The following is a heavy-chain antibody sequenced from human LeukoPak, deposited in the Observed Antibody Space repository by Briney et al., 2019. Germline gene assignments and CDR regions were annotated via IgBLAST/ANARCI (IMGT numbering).Heavy chain of an antibody. Sequence: SETLSLTCAVYGGSFSGYYWSWIRQPPGKGLEWIGEINHSGSTNYNPSLKSRVTISVDTSKNQFSLKLSSVTAADTAVYYCARRSSSTSEYFQHWGQGTLVTVSS. CDR3: ARRSSSTSEYFQH. D-gene: IGHD2-2*01. CDR2: INHSGST. V-gene: IGHV4-34*01. J-gene: IGHJ1*01. CDR1: GGSFSGYY.